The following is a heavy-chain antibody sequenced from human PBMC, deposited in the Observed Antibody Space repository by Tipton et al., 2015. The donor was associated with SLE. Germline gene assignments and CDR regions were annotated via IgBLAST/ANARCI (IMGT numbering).Heavy chain of an antibody. D-gene: IGHD4-11*01. CDR3: ASVDPPYSNQGYYYYGMDV. CDR1: GYTFTSYY. J-gene: IGHJ6*02. Sequence: QVQLVPSGAEVKKPGASVKVSCKASGYTFTSYYMHWVRQAPGQGLEWMGIINPSGGSTSYAQKFQGRVTMTRDTSTSTVYMELSSLRSEDTAVYYCASVDPPYSNQGYYYYGMDVWGQGTTVTVSS. CDR2: INPSGGST. V-gene: IGHV1-46*03.